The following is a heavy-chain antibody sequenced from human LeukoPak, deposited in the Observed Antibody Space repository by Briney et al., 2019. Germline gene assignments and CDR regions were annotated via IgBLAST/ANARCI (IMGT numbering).Heavy chain of an antibody. J-gene: IGHJ4*02. CDR3: ARHANGYSSGWYPVRAYYFDY. D-gene: IGHD6-19*01. Sequence: SETLSLTCTVSGGSISSSSYYWGWIRPPPGKGLEWIGSIYYSGSTYYNPSLKSRVTISVDTSKNQFSLKLSSVTAADTAVYYCARHANGYSSGWYPVRAYYFDYWGQGTLVTVSS. CDR2: IYYSGST. CDR1: GGSISSSSYY. V-gene: IGHV4-39*01.